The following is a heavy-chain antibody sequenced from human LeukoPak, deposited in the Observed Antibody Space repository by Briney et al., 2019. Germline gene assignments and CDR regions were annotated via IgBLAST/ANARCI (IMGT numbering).Heavy chain of an antibody. CDR2: IIPIFGTA. D-gene: IGHD3-22*01. CDR1: GGTFSSYA. V-gene: IGHV1-69*06. Sequence: SVKVSCKASGGTFSSYAISWVRQAPGQGLEWMGGIIPIFGTANYAQKFQGRVTITADKSTSTAYMELSSLRSEDMAVYYCARKVPNDSSGYYYRGQFDPWGQGTLVTVSS. J-gene: IGHJ5*02. CDR3: ARKVPNDSSGYYYRGQFDP.